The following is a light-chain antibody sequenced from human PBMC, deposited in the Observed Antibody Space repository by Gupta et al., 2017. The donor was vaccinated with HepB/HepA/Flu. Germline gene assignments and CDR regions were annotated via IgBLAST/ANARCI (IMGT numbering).Light chain of an antibody. CDR2: GAS. Sequence: VLTQSPGTLSLSPGERATLSCRASQSVGSSFLAWYQQKPGQAPRLLIYGASSKATGIPDRFSGSGSGTDFTLTISRLEPEDFAVYYCQQYGSSPRTFGQETKVEIK. CDR1: QSVGSSF. CDR3: QQYGSSPRT. V-gene: IGKV3-20*01. J-gene: IGKJ1*01.